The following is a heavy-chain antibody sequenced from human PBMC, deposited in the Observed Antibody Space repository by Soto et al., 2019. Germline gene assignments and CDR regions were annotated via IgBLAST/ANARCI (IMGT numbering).Heavy chain of an antibody. J-gene: IGHJ4*02. CDR2: ISVSSNYE. D-gene: IGHD3-10*01. Sequence: QVQLLESGGGLVKPGGSLRLSCAASGFTFSDYYMSWIRQAPGKGLECVAYISVSSNYENYADSVEGRFTISRDNAENSLFLQMNSLRADDTAVYYCARGVRYYSSEKPGNFDYWGQGALVTVSS. V-gene: IGHV3-11*05. CDR3: ARGVRYYSSEKPGNFDY. CDR1: GFTFSDYY.